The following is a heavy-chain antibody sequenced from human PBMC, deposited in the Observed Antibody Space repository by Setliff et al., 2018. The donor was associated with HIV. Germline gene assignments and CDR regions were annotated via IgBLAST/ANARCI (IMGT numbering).Heavy chain of an antibody. CDR3: ARSGRIAVAGTMFY. D-gene: IGHD6-19*01. V-gene: IGHV7-4-1*02. Sequence: ASVKVSCKASGYTFTSYTMNWVRQAPGQGLQWMGWINTSTGNPTYAQGFTGRFVFSLDTSVSTAYLQISSLKAEDTAVYYCARSGRIAVAGTMFYWGQGTLVTVSS. CDR2: INTSTGNP. J-gene: IGHJ4*02. CDR1: GYTFTSYT.